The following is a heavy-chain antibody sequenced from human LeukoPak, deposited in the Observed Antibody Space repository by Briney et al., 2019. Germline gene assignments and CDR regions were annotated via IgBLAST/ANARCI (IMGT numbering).Heavy chain of an antibody. V-gene: IGHV4-39*07. CDR2: IYSNGNT. Sequence: SETLSLTCSVSGGSISSSGHYWGWIRQSPEKGLDWIGSIYSNGNTYYNPSVKSRVTISVDTSKDQFSLKLTSVTAAETAVYYCARSATVTTGYFDYWGQGALVTVSS. D-gene: IGHD4-17*01. J-gene: IGHJ4*02. CDR3: ARSATVTTGYFDY. CDR1: GGSISSSGHY.